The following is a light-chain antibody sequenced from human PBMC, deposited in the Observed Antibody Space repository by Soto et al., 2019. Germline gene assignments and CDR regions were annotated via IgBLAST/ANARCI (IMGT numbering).Light chain of an antibody. CDR1: QSVSNSY. CDR2: GAS. CDR3: QQYGSPPPT. V-gene: IGKV3-20*01. Sequence: EIVLTQSPGTLSLSPGERATLSCRASQSVSNSYLAWYQQKPGQAPRLLIYGASSRATGIPDRFSGSGSGTDFTLTISRLEPEDFAVYYCQQYGSPPPTFGGGTKVEIK. J-gene: IGKJ4*01.